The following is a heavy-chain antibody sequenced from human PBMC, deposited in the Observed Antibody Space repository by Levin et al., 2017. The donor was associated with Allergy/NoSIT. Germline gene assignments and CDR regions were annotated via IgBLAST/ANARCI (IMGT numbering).Heavy chain of an antibody. CDR3: ARGIRYFDWSPFDY. D-gene: IGHD3-9*01. CDR1: GYTFTGYY. Sequence: VASVKVSCKASGYTFTGYYMHWVRQAPGQGLEWMGWINPNSGGTNYAQKFQGRVTMTRDTSISTAYMELSRLRSDDTAVYYCARGIRYFDWSPFDYWGQGTLVTVSS. V-gene: IGHV1-2*02. CDR2: INPNSGGT. J-gene: IGHJ4*02.